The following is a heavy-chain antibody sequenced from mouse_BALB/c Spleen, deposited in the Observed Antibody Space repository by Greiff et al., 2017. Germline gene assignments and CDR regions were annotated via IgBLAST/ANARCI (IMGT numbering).Heavy chain of an antibody. CDR2: IDPANGNT. CDR3: PYGYDDYAMDY. CDR1: GFNIKDTY. Sequence: VQLQQSGAELVKPGASVKLSCTASGFNIKDTYMHWVKQRPEQGLEWIGRIDPANGNTKNDPKFQGKATITGDTSSNTAYLQLSSLASEDTAVYYCPYGYDDYAMDYWGQGTSVTVSS. J-gene: IGHJ4*01. V-gene: IGHV14-3*02. D-gene: IGHD2-2*01.